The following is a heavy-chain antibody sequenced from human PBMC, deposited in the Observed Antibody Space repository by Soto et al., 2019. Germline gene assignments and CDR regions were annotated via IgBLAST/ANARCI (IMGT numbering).Heavy chain of an antibody. CDR3: ARVTSGYYFFDY. CDR2: IYHSGSS. D-gene: IGHD3-22*01. CDR1: GDPITSTDYY. V-gene: IGHV4-30-4*01. Sequence: PSETLSLTCTVSGDPITSTDYYWTWIRQPPGRGLEWIAYIYHSGSSYYSPSLRSRVTISVDTSKNQFSLKLNSVTATDTAVYYCARVTSGYYFFDYWGQGALVTVSS. J-gene: IGHJ4*02.